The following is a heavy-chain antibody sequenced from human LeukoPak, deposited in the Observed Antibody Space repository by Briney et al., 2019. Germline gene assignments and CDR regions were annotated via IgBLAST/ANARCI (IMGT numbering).Heavy chain of an antibody. Sequence: GRSLRLSCAASGFTFSSYAMHWVRQAPGKGLEWVAVISYDGSNKYYADSVKGRSTISRDNSKNTLYLQMNSLRAEDTAVYYCARDRVEWLARYYFDYWGQGTLVTVSS. J-gene: IGHJ4*02. CDR3: ARDRVEWLARYYFDY. D-gene: IGHD6-19*01. CDR2: ISYDGSNK. V-gene: IGHV3-30-3*01. CDR1: GFTFSSYA.